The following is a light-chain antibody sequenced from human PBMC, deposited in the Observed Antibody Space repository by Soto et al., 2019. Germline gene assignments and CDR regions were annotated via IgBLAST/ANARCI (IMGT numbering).Light chain of an antibody. J-gene: IGLJ1*01. CDR3: ISYTTISTYV. CDR2: DVS. CDR1: SSDVAAYNY. V-gene: IGLV2-14*03. Sequence: QSALTQPASVSGSPGQSITISCTGTSSDVAAYNYVSWYQQHPGKAPKLMMSDVSNRASGISNRFSASKSGNTASLTISGLQTEDEADYYCISYTTISTYVFGTGTRSP.